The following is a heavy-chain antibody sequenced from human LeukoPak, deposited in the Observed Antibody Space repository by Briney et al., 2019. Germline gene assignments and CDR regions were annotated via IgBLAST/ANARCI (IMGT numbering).Heavy chain of an antibody. CDR1: GGSISSSSYY. Sequence: PSETLSLTCTVSGGSISSSSYYRGWIRQPPGKGLEWIGSIYYSGSTYYNPSLKSRVTISVDTSKNQFSLKLSSVTAADTAVYYCARPNYYPSWFDPWGQGTLVTVSS. CDR2: IYYSGST. D-gene: IGHD3-10*01. CDR3: ARPNYYPSWFDP. J-gene: IGHJ5*02. V-gene: IGHV4-39*01.